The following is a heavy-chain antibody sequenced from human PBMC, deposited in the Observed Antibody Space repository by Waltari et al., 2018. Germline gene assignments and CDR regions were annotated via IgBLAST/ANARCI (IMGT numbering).Heavy chain of an antibody. CDR2: INHSGSP. J-gene: IGHJ4*02. Sequence: QVQLQQWGAGLLKPSDTLSPTCAVYGGSFSKYYWIWIRQPPGKGLELIGEINHSGSPNYNPSLKSRLTISEHTSRNQFFLQLSTVTAADTAVYYCAGTIITGTTFANYWSQGTLVTVSS. CDR1: GGSFSKYY. D-gene: IGHD1-20*01. CDR3: AGTIITGTTFANY. V-gene: IGHV4-34*01.